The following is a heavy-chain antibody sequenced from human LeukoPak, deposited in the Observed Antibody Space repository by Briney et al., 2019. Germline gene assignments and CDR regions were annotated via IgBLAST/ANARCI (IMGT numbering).Heavy chain of an antibody. Sequence: PGGSLRLSCAASGFTFSSYTMNWVRQAPGKGLEWISYISGSSSTIYYADSVKGRFTISRDNAKNSLYLQMNSLRDEDTAGYYCARPRYCSGGSCFFDYWGQGTLVTVSS. V-gene: IGHV3-48*02. CDR3: ARPRYCSGGSCFFDY. D-gene: IGHD2-15*01. CDR2: ISGSSSTI. J-gene: IGHJ4*02. CDR1: GFTFSSYT.